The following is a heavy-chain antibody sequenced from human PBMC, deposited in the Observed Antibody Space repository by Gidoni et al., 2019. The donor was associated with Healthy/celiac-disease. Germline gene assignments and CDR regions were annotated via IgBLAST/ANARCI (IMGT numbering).Heavy chain of an antibody. D-gene: IGHD6-13*01. CDR2: IIPIFGTA. J-gene: IGHJ5*02. CDR1: GGTFSRYA. CDR3: ARGNSSWEPYNWFDP. V-gene: IGHV1-69*01. Sequence: QVQRVQSGAEVKKPGSSVKVSCKACGGTFSRYAISWVRQAPGQGLEWMGGIIPIFGTANYAQKFQGRVTITADESTSTAYMELSSLRSEDTAVYYCARGNSSWEPYNWFDPWGQGTLVTVSS.